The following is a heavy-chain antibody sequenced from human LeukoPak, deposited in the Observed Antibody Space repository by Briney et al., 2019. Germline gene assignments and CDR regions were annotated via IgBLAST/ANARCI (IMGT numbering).Heavy chain of an antibody. CDR2: IYSSGTT. CDR3: ARGSLDYWFDP. Sequence: PSETLSLTCTVSGGSISSGGYYWSWIRQHPGKGLEWIGYIYSSGTTYYNPSLESRIIISSDTSKNQVSLNLNSVTAADTDVYYCARGSLDYWFDPWGQGTLVTVSS. CDR1: GGSISSGGYY. V-gene: IGHV4-31*03. J-gene: IGHJ5*02. D-gene: IGHD3-9*01.